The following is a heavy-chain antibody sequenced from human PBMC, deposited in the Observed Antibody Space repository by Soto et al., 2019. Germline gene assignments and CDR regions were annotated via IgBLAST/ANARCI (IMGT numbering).Heavy chain of an antibody. V-gene: IGHV4-39*01. J-gene: IGHJ6*03. CDR2: IYYSGST. CDR3: ASRPRRNYDYRDV. Sequence: QLQLQESGPGLVKPSETLSLTCTVSGGSISSSSYYWGWIRQPPGKGLEWSGRIYYSGSTYYNPPLRRRGTISVDTSKSQFSRKLALVTAADTAVYYCASRPRRNYDYRDVWGKGTTVTVSS. CDR1: GGSISSSSYY.